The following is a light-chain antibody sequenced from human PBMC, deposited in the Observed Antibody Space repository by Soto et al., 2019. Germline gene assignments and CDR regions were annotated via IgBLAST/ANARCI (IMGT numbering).Light chain of an antibody. CDR1: SSDVVSYNL. CDR2: EAS. CDR3: FSYAGNSLNYV. Sequence: QSALTQPASVSGSPGQSITISCTGPSSDVVSYNLVSWYQQHPGKAPKLMIYEASKRPSGISNRFSGSKSGNAASLTIPGLQAEDEADYYCFSYAGNSLNYVFGTGTKVTVL. V-gene: IGLV2-23*01. J-gene: IGLJ1*01.